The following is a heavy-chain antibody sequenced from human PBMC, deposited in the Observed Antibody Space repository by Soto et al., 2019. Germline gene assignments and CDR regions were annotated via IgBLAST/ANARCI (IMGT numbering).Heavy chain of an antibody. CDR3: ARNMASIAARRRALGYYGMDV. V-gene: IGHV4-39*01. J-gene: IGHJ6*02. Sequence: SEALSLTCAVCGGSISSCSYYWGWIRQPPGKGLECIGSIYYSGSTYYNPSLKSRVTISVDTSKNQFSLKLSSVTAADAAVYYCARNMASIAARRRALGYYGMDVWGQGTTVTGSS. D-gene: IGHD6-6*01. CDR1: GGSISSCSYY. CDR2: IYYSGST.